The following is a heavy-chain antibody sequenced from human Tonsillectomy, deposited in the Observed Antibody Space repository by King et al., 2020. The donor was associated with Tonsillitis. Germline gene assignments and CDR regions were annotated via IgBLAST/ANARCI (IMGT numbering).Heavy chain of an antibody. CDR1: GYSFINYG. CDR3: AIEMSYYDSSGSHFQH. Sequence: VQLVESGAEVKKPGASVKVSCKTSGYSFINYGVSWVRQAPGQGLEWMGWIGANNGNTNYAQKFQGRVTMTIDTSTSTVSMELRSLRSEDTAMYYCAIEMSYYDSSGSHFQHGGQSTLVTVPT. J-gene: IGHJ1*01. CDR2: IGANNGNT. V-gene: IGHV1-18*01. D-gene: IGHD3-22*01.